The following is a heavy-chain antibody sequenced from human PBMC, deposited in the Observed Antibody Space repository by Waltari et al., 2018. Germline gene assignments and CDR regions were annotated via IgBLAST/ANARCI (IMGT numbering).Heavy chain of an antibody. Sequence: EVQLVESGGGLVQPGRSLRLSCAASGFTFDNFAMHWVRPAPGKGLEWVSSINWNSGKRGYAYSVKGRFTISRDNAKNSLYLQMNSLRTEDTALYYCAKGSGGDPWPDYWGQGTLVIVSS. D-gene: IGHD2-21*02. V-gene: IGHV3-9*01. CDR1: GFTFDNFA. CDR2: INWNSGKR. CDR3: AKGSGGDPWPDY. J-gene: IGHJ4*02.